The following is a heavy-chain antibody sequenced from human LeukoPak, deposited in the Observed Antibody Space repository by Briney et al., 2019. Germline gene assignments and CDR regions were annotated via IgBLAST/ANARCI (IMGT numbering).Heavy chain of an antibody. CDR2: ISYDGSNK. CDR3: AKDWAPGQLERGGLFDY. V-gene: IGHV3-30*18. D-gene: IGHD1-1*01. CDR1: GFTFSIYG. Sequence: PGGSLRLSCAASGFTFSIYGMHWVRQAPGKGLEWVAVISYDGSNKYYADSVKGRFTISRDNSKNTLYLQMNSLRAEDTAVYYCAKDWAPGQLERGGLFDYWGQGTLVTVSS. J-gene: IGHJ4*02.